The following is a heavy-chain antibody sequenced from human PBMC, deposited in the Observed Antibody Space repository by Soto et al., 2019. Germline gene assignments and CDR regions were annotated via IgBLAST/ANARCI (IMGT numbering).Heavy chain of an antibody. V-gene: IGHV4-31*03. CDR3: ARSPGYYFDY. CDR2: IYYSGIT. CDR1: GGSIGSGGYY. J-gene: IGHJ4*02. Sequence: SETLSLTCTVSGGSIGSGGYYWSWIRQHPGKGLEWIGYIYYSGITYYNPSLRSRVTISVDTSKNQFSLKLSSVTAADTAVYYCARSPGYYFDYWGQGALVTVSS.